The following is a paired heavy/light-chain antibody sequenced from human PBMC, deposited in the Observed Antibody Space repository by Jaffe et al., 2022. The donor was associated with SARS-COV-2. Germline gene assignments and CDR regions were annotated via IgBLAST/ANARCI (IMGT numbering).Heavy chain of an antibody. Sequence: QVQLQQSGPGLVKPSQTLSLTCAISGDSVSSNSAAWNWIRQSPSRGLEWLGRTYYRSKWYNDYAVSVKSRITINPDTSKNQFSLQLNSVTPEDTAVYYCARSSYYDFWSGSKEDYYGMDVWGQGTTVTVSS. CDR1: GDSVSSNSAA. D-gene: IGHD3-3*01. V-gene: IGHV6-1*01. CDR3: ARSSYYDFWSGSKEDYYGMDV. CDR2: TYYRSKWYN. J-gene: IGHJ6*02.
Light chain of an antibody. CDR2: RNN. V-gene: IGLV1-47*01. Sequence: QSVLTQPPSASGTPGQRVTISCSGSSSNIGSNYVYWYQQLPGTAPKLLIYRNNQRPSGVPDRFSGSKSGTSASLAISGLRSEDEADYYCAAWDDSLSEVVFGGGTKLTVL. CDR3: AAWDDSLSEVV. J-gene: IGLJ2*01. CDR1: SSNIGSNY.